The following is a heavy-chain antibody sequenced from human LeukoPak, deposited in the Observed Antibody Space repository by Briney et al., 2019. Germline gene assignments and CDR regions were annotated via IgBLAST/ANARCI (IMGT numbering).Heavy chain of an antibody. CDR1: GVTFSSYG. CDR3: ARPADCSSASCQFDY. V-gene: IGHV3-30*03. D-gene: IGHD2-2*01. J-gene: IGHJ4*02. CDR2: ISNDGSNT. Sequence: GRSLRLSCAASGVTFSSYGMHWVRQAPGKGLEWVAVISNDGSNTHYADSVKGRFTISRDNSKNTLYLQMNSLRSEDTAVYYCARPADCSSASCQFDYWGQGTLVTVSS.